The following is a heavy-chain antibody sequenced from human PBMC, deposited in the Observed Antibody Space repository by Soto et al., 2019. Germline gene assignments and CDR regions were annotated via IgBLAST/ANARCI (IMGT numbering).Heavy chain of an antibody. V-gene: IGHV1-18*01. Sequence: QVQVVQSGGEVKKPGDSVKVSCKTSGYTFTSYGISWVRQAPGQGIEWMGWISGYNGNTNYAQKVQGRVSMTTDTSTSTAYMELRSLRSDDTAVYYCARVGRITMVRGVIPQEYWGQGTLVTVSS. J-gene: IGHJ4*02. CDR2: ISGYNGNT. CDR1: GYTFTSYG. CDR3: ARVGRITMVRGVIPQEY. D-gene: IGHD3-10*01.